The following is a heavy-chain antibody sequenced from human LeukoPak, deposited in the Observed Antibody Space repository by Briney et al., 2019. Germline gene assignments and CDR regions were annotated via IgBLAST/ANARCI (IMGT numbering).Heavy chain of an antibody. V-gene: IGHV1-2*02. J-gene: IGHJ4*02. Sequence: ASVKVSCKASGYTFTGYYMHWVRQAPGQGLEWMGWINPNSGGTNYAQKFQGRVTMTRDTSISTAYMELSRLRSDDTAVYYCARGGSVSSWYLTFDYWGQGTLVTVSS. CDR2: INPNSGGT. CDR3: ARGGSVSSWYLTFDY. D-gene: IGHD6-13*01. CDR1: GYTFTGYY.